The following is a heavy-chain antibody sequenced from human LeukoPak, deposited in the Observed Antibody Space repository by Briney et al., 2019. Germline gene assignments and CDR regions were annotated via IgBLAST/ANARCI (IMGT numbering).Heavy chain of an antibody. D-gene: IGHD3-10*01. V-gene: IGHV3-48*03. Sequence: GGSLRLSCAASGFTFSYYGMNWVRQAPGKGLEWVSYISSSGNTKYYADSVKGRLTISRDNARNSLYLQMNSLRAEDTAVYYCARGWFGELSGDYYGMDVWGQGTTVTVSS. J-gene: IGHJ6*02. CDR1: GFTFSYYG. CDR2: ISSSGNTK. CDR3: ARGWFGELSGDYYGMDV.